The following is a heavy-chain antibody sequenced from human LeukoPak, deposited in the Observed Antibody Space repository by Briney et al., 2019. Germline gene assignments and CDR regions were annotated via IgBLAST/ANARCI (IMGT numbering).Heavy chain of an antibody. CDR2: ISAYNGNT. V-gene: IGHV1-18*01. CDR3: ARDCRTAVAGTKPRRGYYFDC. CDR1: GYTFTSYG. Sequence: VASVKVSCKASGYTFTSYGISWVRQAPGQGLEWMGWISAYNGNTNYAQKLQGRVTMTTDTSTSTAYMELRSLRSDDTAVYYCARDCRTAVAGTKPRRGYYFDCWGQGTLVTVSS. J-gene: IGHJ4*02. D-gene: IGHD6-19*01.